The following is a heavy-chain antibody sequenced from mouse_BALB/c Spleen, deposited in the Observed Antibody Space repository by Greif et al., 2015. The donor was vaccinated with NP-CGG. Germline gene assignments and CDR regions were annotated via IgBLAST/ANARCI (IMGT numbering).Heavy chain of an antibody. Sequence: EVQLVESGGGLVQPGGSLRLSCATSGFTFTDYYMSWVRQPPGKALEWLGFIRNKANGYTTEYSASVKGRFTISRDNSQSILYLQMNTLRAEDSATYYCARRTMITGDYAMDYWGQGTSVTVSS. CDR1: GFTFTDYY. V-gene: IGHV7-3*02. CDR2: IRNKANGYTT. CDR3: ARRTMITGDYAMDY. D-gene: IGHD2-4*01. J-gene: IGHJ4*01.